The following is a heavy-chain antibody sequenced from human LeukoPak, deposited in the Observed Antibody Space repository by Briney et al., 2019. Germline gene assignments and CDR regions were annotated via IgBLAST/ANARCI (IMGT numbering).Heavy chain of an antibody. CDR2: MSGRGVST. V-gene: IGHV3-23*01. CDR3: AKRSMVSSGHFDY. CDR1: GFTFSAYA. Sequence: GGSLRLSCVASGFTFSAYAMAWVRQAPGRGLEWVSAMSGRGVSTYNGDSVKGRFTISRDDSKSTVYLQMDSLRAEDTAIYYCAKRSMVSSGHFDYWGQGSLVTVSS. J-gene: IGHJ4*02. D-gene: IGHD3-10*01.